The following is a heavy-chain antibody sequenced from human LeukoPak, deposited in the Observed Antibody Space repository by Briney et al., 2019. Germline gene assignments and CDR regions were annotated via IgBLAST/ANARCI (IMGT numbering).Heavy chain of an antibody. V-gene: IGHV4-59*01. CDR2: IYYSGST. D-gene: IGHD5-18*01. CDR3: ARGRIARLPFFDY. Sequence: KTSETLSRTCTVSGGSFSSYYWRWIRQSPGKGLEWIGYIYYSGSTDYNPSLKSRVTISVDTSKNQFSLKLSSVTAADTAVYYCARGRIARLPFFDYWGQGTLVTVSS. CDR1: GGSFSSYY. J-gene: IGHJ4*02.